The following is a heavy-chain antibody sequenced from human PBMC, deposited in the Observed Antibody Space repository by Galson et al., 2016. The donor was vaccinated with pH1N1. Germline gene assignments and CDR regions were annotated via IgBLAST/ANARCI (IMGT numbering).Heavy chain of an antibody. J-gene: IGHJ4*02. CDR3: ARQNLPAGQEDEYYFDY. V-gene: IGHV4-39*01. CDR2: IYYSGST. Sequence: LSLTCTVSGGSISSSTYYWGWIRQPPGKGLEWIGSIYYSGSTYYNPSLKSRVTISADMSKNQFSLKLRSVTAADTAVHYCARQNLPAGQEDEYYFDYWGQGTLVTVSS. CDR1: GGSISSSTYY.